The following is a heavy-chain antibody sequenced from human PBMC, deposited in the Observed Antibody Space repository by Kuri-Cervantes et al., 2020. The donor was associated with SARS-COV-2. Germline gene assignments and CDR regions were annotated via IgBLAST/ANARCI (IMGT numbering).Heavy chain of an antibody. CDR2: ISSSGSTI. CDR3: ARVAAAGGLDY. V-gene: IGHV3-48*04. Sequence: GESLKISCAASGFTFSSYSMNWVRQAPGKGLEWVSYISSSGSTIYYADSVKGRFTISRDNAKSSLYLQMNSLRAEDTAVYYCARVAAAGGLDYWGQGTLVTVSS. J-gene: IGHJ4*02. D-gene: IGHD6-13*01. CDR1: GFTFSSYS.